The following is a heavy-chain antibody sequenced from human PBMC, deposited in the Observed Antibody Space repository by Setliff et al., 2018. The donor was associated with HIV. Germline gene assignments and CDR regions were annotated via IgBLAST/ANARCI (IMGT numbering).Heavy chain of an antibody. V-gene: IGHV4-61*10. CDR2: IYTSGST. CDR3: AKGAGFYGDYTFDY. CDR1: VGSVSSGNHY. J-gene: IGHJ4*02. D-gene: IGHD4-17*01. Sequence: SETLSLTCTVSVGSVSSGNHYWSWIRQPAGKGLEWIGRIYTSGSTNYNPSLQSRVSISMDASKNKFSLKVTSVTSADTAVYYCAKGAGFYGDYTFDYWGQGNLVTVSS.